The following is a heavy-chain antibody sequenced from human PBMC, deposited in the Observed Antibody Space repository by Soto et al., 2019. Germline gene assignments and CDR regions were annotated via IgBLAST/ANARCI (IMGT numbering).Heavy chain of an antibody. CDR2: INAANGDT. CDR3: ARGYCSGGTCYSGWHLDL. J-gene: IGHJ2*01. D-gene: IGHD2-15*01. Sequence: QVQLVQSGAEVKKPGASVKVSCKASGYTFTSYPLHWVRQAPGQRLEWMGWINAANGDTKHSQKFQDRVTITRDSSARTGYMELSSLRTEDTAVYYCARGYCSGGTCYSGWHLDLWGRGTLVTVSS. V-gene: IGHV1-3*01. CDR1: GYTFTSYP.